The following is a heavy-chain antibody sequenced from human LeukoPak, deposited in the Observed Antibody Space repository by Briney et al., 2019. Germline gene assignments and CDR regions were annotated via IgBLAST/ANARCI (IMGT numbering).Heavy chain of an antibody. J-gene: IGHJ4*02. Sequence: GASVKVSCKASGYTFTGYYMHWVRQAPGQGLEWMGWISGYNDNINYAQNFQGRVTMTTGTSTNTAYMELRSLRSDDTAVYYCARALYHTFDYWGQGTLVTVSS. V-gene: IGHV1-18*04. CDR1: GYTFTGYY. CDR2: ISGYNDNI. D-gene: IGHD2-2*01. CDR3: ARALYHTFDY.